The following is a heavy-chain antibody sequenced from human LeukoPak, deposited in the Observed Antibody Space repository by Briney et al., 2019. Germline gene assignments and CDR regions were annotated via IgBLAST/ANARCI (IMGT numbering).Heavy chain of an antibody. CDR2: ISYTGYT. D-gene: IGHD4-23*01. Sequence: SETLSLTCTVSGGSIRSYYWAWIRQPPGKGLECIGFISYTGYTSYSPSLKSRVAISVDTSKSQFSLRLGSMTAADAAVYYCARGRNDNGGMFFDSWGQGTLVTVSS. CDR1: GGSIRSYY. V-gene: IGHV4-59*13. J-gene: IGHJ4*02. CDR3: ARGRNDNGGMFFDS.